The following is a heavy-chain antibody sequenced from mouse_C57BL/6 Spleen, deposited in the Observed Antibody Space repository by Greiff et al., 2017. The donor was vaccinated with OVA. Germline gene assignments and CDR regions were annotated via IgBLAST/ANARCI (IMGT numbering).Heavy chain of an antibody. Sequence: VQRVESGPGLVQPSQSLSITCTVSGFSLTSYGVHWVRQSPGKGLEWLGVTWSGGSTDYNAAFISRLSISKDNSKSQVFFKMNSLQADDTAIYYCARKGRNPYYAMDYWGQGTSVTVSS. CDR3: ARKGRNPYYAMDY. J-gene: IGHJ4*01. V-gene: IGHV2-2*01. CDR2: TWSGGST. CDR1: GFSLTSYG.